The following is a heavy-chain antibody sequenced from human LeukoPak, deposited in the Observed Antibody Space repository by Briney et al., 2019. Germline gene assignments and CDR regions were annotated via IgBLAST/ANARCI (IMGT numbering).Heavy chain of an antibody. CDR3: ARGAESNYFDS. Sequence: GGSLRLSCAASGFTFSSHWMHWVRQAPGKGLVWVSRINRDGSGTSYADSVKGRFTISRDNAKNTLYLQMNNLRAEDTAVYFCARGAESNYFDSWGQGTLVTVS. CDR1: GFTFSSHW. J-gene: IGHJ4*02. CDR2: INRDGSGT. V-gene: IGHV3-74*01. D-gene: IGHD6-19*01.